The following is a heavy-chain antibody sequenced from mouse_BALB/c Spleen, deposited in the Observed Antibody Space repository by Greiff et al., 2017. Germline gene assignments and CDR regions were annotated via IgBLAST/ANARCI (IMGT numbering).Heavy chain of an antibody. CDR3: ARDRDYGYDGTSTWFAY. CDR1: GFSLTGYG. CDR2: IWGDGST. Sequence: QVQLKESGPGLVAPSQSLSITCTVSGFSLTGYGVNWVRQPPGKGLEWLGMIWGDGSTDYNSALKSRLSISKDNSKSQVFLKMNSLQTDDTARYYCARDRDYGYDGTSTWFAYWGQGTLVTVSA. V-gene: IGHV2-6-7*01. D-gene: IGHD2-2*01. J-gene: IGHJ3*01.